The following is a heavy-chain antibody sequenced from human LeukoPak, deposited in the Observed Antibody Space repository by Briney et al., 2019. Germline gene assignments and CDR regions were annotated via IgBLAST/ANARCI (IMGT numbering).Heavy chain of an antibody. J-gene: IGHJ4*02. CDR2: ISSAGTK. CDR1: GFTVSSSD. D-gene: IGHD6-13*01. CDR3: ARDLEAANTYYFDY. V-gene: IGHV3-66*01. Sequence: PGGPLRLSCAASGFTVSSSDVIGVRQSPGEGVEGVSIISSAGTKYYADSVKGRFTISRDNSKNTVYLQVNSLRDEDTAVYYCARDLEAANTYYFDYWGQGTMVTVSS.